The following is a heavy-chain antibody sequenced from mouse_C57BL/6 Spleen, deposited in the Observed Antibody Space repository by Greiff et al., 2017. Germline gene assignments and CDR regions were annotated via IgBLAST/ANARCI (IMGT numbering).Heavy chain of an antibody. V-gene: IGHV5-6*02. J-gene: IGHJ2*01. CDR3: ARGGAVVATKYYFDY. CDR2: ISSGGSS. Sequence: EVKLVESGGDLVKPGGSLKLSCAASGFTFSSYGMSWVRQTPDKRLEWVATISSGGSSSVKGRFTISRDNAKNTLYLQMSSLKSEDTAMYYCARGGAVVATKYYFDYWGQGTTLTVSS. CDR1: GFTFSSYG. D-gene: IGHD1-1*01.